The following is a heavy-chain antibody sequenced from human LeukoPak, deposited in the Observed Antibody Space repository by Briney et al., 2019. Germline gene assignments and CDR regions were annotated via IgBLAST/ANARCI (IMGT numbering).Heavy chain of an antibody. V-gene: IGHV4-30-2*01. CDR2: IYHSGST. CDR3: ARHSGSYGYYGMDV. Sequence: SETLSLTCAVSGGSISSGGYSWSWIRQPPGKGLEWIGYIYHSGSTYYNPSLKSRVTISVDRSKNQFSLKLSSVTAADTAVYYCARHSGSYGYYGMDVWGQGTTVTVSS. J-gene: IGHJ6*02. D-gene: IGHD1-26*01. CDR1: GGSISSGGYS.